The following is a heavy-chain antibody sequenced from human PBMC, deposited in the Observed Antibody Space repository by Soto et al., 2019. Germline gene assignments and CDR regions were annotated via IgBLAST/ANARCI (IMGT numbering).Heavy chain of an antibody. CDR1: GGSINTFY. D-gene: IGHD5-12*01. CDR3: AREGSXSAYNFAHGIQLWSFDF. Sequence: PSETLSLTCTVSGGSINTFYWSWVRQPAGKGLEWIGRIFSSGSTSFNPSLESRVAMSVDTSKNHFSLNLSSVTAADMAVYYCAREGSXSAYNFAHGIQLWSFDFWGQGARVTVSS. J-gene: IGHJ4*02. CDR2: IFSSGST. V-gene: IGHV4-4*07.